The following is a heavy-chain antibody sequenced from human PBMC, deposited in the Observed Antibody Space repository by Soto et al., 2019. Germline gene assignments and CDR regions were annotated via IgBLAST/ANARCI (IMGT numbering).Heavy chain of an antibody. CDR2: MSGSGGRI. D-gene: IGHD6-13*01. V-gene: IGHV3-23*01. CDR3: ARVAPEYSSTPRRFDF. Sequence: PGESLRLSCAASVLTFEDYAMHWVRQAPGRGLEWASSMSGSGGRIYYAPYVKGRFTISRDKPKNTLDLQMNSLRAEDTAVYHCARVAPEYSSTPRRFDFWGQGTLVTVSS. CDR1: VLTFEDYA. J-gene: IGHJ4*02.